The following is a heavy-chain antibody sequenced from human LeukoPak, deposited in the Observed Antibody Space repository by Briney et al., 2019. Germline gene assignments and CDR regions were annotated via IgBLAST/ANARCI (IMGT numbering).Heavy chain of an antibody. CDR2: ISSDGSTT. CDR1: GFIFSSHW. D-gene: IGHD4-17*01. J-gene: IGHJ4*02. V-gene: IGHV3-74*01. CDR3: ARMTTVTIVLDY. Sequence: GGSLRLSCAASGFIFSSHWMHWVRQAPGKGLVWVSRISSDGSTTIYADSVKGRFTISRDNAKNTLYLQMNSLRAEDTAVCYCARMTTVTIVLDYWGQGTLVTVSS.